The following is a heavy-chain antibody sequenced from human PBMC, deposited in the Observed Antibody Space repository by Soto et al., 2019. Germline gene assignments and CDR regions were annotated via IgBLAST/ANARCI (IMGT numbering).Heavy chain of an antibody. CDR1: GFNFSASG. V-gene: IGHV3-73*01. Sequence: PGGSLRLSCAASGFNFSASGIHWVRQASGKGLEWVGRIRSKANTYATAYAASVKGRFTISRDDSKNTTYLQMNSLKSEDTAVYYCTRHSEQSHCGGDCYRTAHFQHWGQGTLVTVSS. CDR2: IRSKANTYAT. D-gene: IGHD2-21*02. J-gene: IGHJ1*01. CDR3: TRHSEQSHCGGDCYRTAHFQH.